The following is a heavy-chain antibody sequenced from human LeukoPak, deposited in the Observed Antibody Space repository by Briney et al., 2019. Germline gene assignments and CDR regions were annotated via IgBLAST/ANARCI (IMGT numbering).Heavy chain of an antibody. V-gene: IGHV3-48*02. J-gene: IGHJ4*02. CDR3: VRDFNWSFDY. Sequence: PGGSLRLPCAASGFTFTDYSMNWVRQAPVKGLEWVSNFGGDGRSVFYADSVKGRFTISRDNAENSLFLQMSSLRDDDTAVYFCVRDFNWSFDYWGQGTSVTVSS. D-gene: IGHD1-1*01. CDR2: FGGDGRSV. CDR1: GFTFTDYS.